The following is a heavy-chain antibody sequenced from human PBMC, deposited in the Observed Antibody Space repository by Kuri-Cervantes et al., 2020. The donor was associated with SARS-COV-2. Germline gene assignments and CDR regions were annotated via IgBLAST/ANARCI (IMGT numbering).Heavy chain of an antibody. CDR3: ARVPRFCTNGVCYAFDI. CDR2: IYYSGST. J-gene: IGHJ3*02. D-gene: IGHD2-8*01. Sequence: SETLSLTCTVSGGSVSSGSYYWSWIRQPPGKGLEWIGYIYYSGSTNYNPSLKSRVTISVDTSKNQFSLKLSSVTAADTAVYHCARVPRFCTNGVCYAFDIWGQGTMVTVSS. V-gene: IGHV4-61*01. CDR1: GGSVSSGSYY.